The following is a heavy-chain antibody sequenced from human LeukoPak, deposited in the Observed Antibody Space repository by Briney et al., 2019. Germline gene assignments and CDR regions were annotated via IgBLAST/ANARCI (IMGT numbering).Heavy chain of an antibody. D-gene: IGHD3-3*01. J-gene: IGHJ3*02. V-gene: IGHV3-23*01. CDR1: GFTFSSYA. CDR3: AKDRDSSITIFGVVIIGDAFDI. CDR2: ISGSGGST. Sequence: GGSLRLSCAASGFTFSSYAMSWVRQAPGKGLEWVSAISGSGGSTYYADSVKGRFTISRDNSKNTLYLQMNSLRAEDTAVYYCAKDRDSSITIFGVVIIGDAFDIWGQGTMVTVSS.